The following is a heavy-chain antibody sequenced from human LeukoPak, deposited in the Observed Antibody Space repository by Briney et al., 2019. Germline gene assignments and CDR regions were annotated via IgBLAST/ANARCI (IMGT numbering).Heavy chain of an antibody. J-gene: IGHJ4*02. Sequence: PSETLSLTCTVSGGSISSSSYYWGWIRQPPGKGLEWIGSIYYSGSTYYNPSLKSRVTISVDTSKNQFSLKLSSVTAADTAVYYCARERSSGWYGGYFDYWGQGTLVTVSS. CDR3: ARERSSGWYGGYFDY. V-gene: IGHV4-39*07. CDR1: GGSISSSSYY. CDR2: IYYSGST. D-gene: IGHD6-19*01.